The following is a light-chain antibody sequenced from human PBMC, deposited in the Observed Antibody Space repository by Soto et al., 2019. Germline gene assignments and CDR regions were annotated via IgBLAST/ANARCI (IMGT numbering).Light chain of an antibody. V-gene: IGKV3-20*01. CDR1: KSVSSSF. J-gene: IGKJ2*01. CDR3: QHYGSSPYT. Sequence: DIVLTQSPATLSSSTGDRTTISCRASKSVSSSFLGWYQQKPGQAPRLLIYGASNKDTGIPDRFSGSASGPDFTLTISSLQPEDFAVYYCQHYGSSPYTFGQGTKLEIK. CDR2: GAS.